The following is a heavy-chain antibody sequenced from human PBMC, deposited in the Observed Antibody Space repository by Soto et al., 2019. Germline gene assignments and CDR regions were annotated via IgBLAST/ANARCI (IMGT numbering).Heavy chain of an antibody. CDR3: ARDKITGLFDY. CDR2: INNSGST. Sequence: QVQLQQWGAGLLKPSETLSLTCAVYGGSFSGYCWTWIRQPPGTGLEWIGEINNSGSTNYNPSLKSRVTISVDTSKNQFSLKLTSVTAADTAVYYCARDKITGLFDYWGQGTLVTVSS. D-gene: IGHD2-8*02. CDR1: GGSFSGYC. V-gene: IGHV4-34*01. J-gene: IGHJ4*02.